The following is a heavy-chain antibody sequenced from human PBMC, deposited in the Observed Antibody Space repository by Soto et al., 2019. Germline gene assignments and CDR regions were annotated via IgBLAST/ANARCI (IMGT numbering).Heavy chain of an antibody. V-gene: IGHV4-31*03. J-gene: IGHJ3*02. CDR3: ARFLWFGELSLDAFDI. CDR1: GGSISSGGYN. CDR2: IYYSGST. D-gene: IGHD3-10*01. Sequence: QVQLQESGPGLVKPSQTLSLTCTVSGGSISSGGYNWSWIRQHPGKGLEWIGYIYYSGSTYYNPSLKSRVTISVDTSKNQFSLKLSSVTAADTAVYYCARFLWFGELSLDAFDIWGQGTMVTVSS.